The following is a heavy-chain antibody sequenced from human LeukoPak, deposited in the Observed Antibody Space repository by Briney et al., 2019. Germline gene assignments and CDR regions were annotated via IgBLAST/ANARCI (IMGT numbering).Heavy chain of an antibody. CDR3: AKNGHGSGSYYPRTKYYFDY. CDR2: ISTSGGST. Sequence: GGSLRLSCAVSGFTVSSYAMNWVRQAPGKGLEWVATISTSGGSTYYADFVKGRFTISRDNSKNTLYLQMNSLRAEDTAVYYCAKNGHGSGSYYPRTKYYFDYWGQGTLVTVSS. D-gene: IGHD3-10*01. CDR1: GFTVSSYA. V-gene: IGHV3-23*01. J-gene: IGHJ4*02.